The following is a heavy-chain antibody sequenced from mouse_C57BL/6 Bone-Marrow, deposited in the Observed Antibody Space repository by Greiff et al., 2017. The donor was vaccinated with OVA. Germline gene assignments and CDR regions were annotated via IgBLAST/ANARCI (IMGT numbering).Heavy chain of an antibody. V-gene: IGHV14-4*01. CDR2: IDPENGDT. D-gene: IGHD3-3*01. J-gene: IGHJ1*03. CDR3: ARDVHWYFDV. Sequence: VQLKESGAELVRPGASVKLSCTASGFNIKDDYMHWVKERPEQGLEWIGWIDPENGDTEYAPKFQGKATITADTSSNTAYLQLSSLTSEDTAVYYCARDVHWYFDVWGTGTTVTVSS. CDR1: GFNIKDDY.